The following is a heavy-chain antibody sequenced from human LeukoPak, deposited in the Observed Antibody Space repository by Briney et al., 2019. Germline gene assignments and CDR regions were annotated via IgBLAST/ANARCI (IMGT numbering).Heavy chain of an antibody. D-gene: IGHD5-24*01. CDR3: ARDCFGGLCRDGYNYESLEFDY. CDR2: IYTSGST. CDR1: GGSISSGSYY. Sequence: SETLSLTCTVSGGSISSGSYYWSWIRQPAGKGLEWIGRIYTSGSTNYNPSLKSRVTISVDTSKNQFSLKLSSVTAADTAVYYCARDCFGGLCRDGYNYESLEFDYWGQGTLVTVSS. V-gene: IGHV4-61*02. J-gene: IGHJ4*02.